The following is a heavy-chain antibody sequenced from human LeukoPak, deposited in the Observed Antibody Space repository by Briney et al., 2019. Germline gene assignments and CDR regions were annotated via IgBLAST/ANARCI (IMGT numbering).Heavy chain of an antibody. CDR3: ARVDGSGSFKFDY. Sequence: PGGSLRLSCAASGFTFSSYSMNWVRQAPGKGLEWVSYISSSSGTIYYADSVKGRFTISRDNAKNSLYLQMNSLRAEDTAVYYCARVDGSGSFKFDYWGQGTLVTVSS. CDR2: ISSSSGTI. CDR1: GFTFSSYS. V-gene: IGHV3-48*04. D-gene: IGHD3-10*01. J-gene: IGHJ4*02.